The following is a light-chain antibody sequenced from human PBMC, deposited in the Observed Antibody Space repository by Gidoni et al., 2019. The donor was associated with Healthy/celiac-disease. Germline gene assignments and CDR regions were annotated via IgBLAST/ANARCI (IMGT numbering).Light chain of an antibody. CDR1: QSISNW. CDR2: KAS. Sequence: DIQMTQSPSALSASVGDRITITCRASQSISNWLAWYQQKPGKAPKLLIYKASSLESGVPSRFSGRGSGTEFTLTISSLQPDDFATYYCQQYNSDSLFTFGQGTKLEIK. CDR3: QQYNSDSLFT. V-gene: IGKV1-5*03. J-gene: IGKJ2*01.